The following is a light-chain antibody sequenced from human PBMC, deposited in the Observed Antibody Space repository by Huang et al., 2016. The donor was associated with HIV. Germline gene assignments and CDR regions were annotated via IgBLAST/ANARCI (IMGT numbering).Light chain of an antibody. V-gene: IGKV3-15*01. CDR3: QQYDNWPPT. Sequence: EIVMTQSAATLSVSPGERATLSCRASQSVSSNLAWYQQKPGQAPRLLIFGASTRATGVPARFSGSGSGTEFTLIISSLQSEDFAVYICQQYDNWPPTFGQGTKVKIK. CDR1: QSVSSN. CDR2: GAS. J-gene: IGKJ1*01.